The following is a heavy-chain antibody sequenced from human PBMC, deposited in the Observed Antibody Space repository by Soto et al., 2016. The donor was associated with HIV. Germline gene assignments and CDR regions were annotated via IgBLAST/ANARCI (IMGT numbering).Heavy chain of an antibody. J-gene: IGHJ2*01. CDR2: ISGSGGST. CDR1: GFTFSSYA. V-gene: IGHV3-23*04. D-gene: IGHD3-22*01. Sequence: EVRLVESGGGLVQPGGSLRLSCAASGFTFSSYAMSWVRQAPGKGLEWVSAISGSGGSTYYADSVKGRFTISRDNSKNTLYLQMNSLRAEDTAVYYCAKAYYYDSSGYYYWYFDLWGRGTLVTVSS. CDR3: AKAYYYDSSGYYYWYFDL.